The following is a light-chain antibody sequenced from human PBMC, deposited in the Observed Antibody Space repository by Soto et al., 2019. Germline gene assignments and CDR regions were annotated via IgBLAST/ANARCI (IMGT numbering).Light chain of an antibody. CDR3: MQALDSPPT. CDR1: QSLLNRNGQNC. CDR2: MGF. J-gene: IGKJ4*01. Sequence: DIVMTQSPLSLPVTPGEPASISCRSSQSLLNRNGQNCLDWYLQKPGQSPQLLIHMGFIRASGVPDRFSGSGSGTYITLTISRVEAEDVGVYYCMQALDSPPTFGGGTKVEIK. V-gene: IGKV2-28*01.